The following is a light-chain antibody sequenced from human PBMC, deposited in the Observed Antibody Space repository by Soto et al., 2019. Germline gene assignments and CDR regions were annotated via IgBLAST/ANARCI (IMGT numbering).Light chain of an antibody. CDR1: SSNIGSNY. Sequence: QSVLTQPPSVSAAPGQKVTISCSGSSSNIGSNYVSWYQQLPGTAPKLLIYDNNKRPSGIPDRFSGSKSGTSATLGITGLQTGDEADYYCGTWDSSLSASYVFGTGTKLTVL. J-gene: IGLJ1*01. CDR2: DNN. CDR3: GTWDSSLSASYV. V-gene: IGLV1-51*01.